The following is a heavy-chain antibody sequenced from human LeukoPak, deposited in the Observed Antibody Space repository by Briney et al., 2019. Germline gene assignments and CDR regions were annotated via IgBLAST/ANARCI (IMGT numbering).Heavy chain of an antibody. CDR1: GGSFSGYY. CDR2: INHSGST. J-gene: IGHJ4*02. V-gene: IGHV4-34*01. CDR3: AGLRVLWWEIDY. D-gene: IGHD4/OR15-4a*01. Sequence: SETLSLTCAVYGGSFSGYYWSWIRQPPAKGLEWIGEINHSGSTHHNPSLKSRVTLSVHTYKNQFSLKLTSVTAPHTGVSYCAGLRVLWWEIDYWGEGNLVTVSS.